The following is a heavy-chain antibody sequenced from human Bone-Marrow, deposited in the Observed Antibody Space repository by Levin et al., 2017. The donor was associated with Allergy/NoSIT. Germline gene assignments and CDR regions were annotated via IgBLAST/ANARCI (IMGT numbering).Heavy chain of an antibody. J-gene: IGHJ4*02. D-gene: IGHD5-18*01. CDR1: GYSISSGYY. V-gene: IGHV4-38-2*02. CDR2: IYHSGSS. Sequence: SETLSLTCTVSGYSISSGYYWGWIRQPPGKGLEWIGNIYHSGSSYYDPSPKSRVAISVDASKNQFSLKLTSVTATDTAVYYCARLQRGYSSEIDYWGQGTLVTVSS. CDR3: ARLQRGYSSEIDY.